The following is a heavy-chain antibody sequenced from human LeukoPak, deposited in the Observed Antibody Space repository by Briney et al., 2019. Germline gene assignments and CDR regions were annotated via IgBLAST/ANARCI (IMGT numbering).Heavy chain of an antibody. CDR3: ARDKYYYGSGSYSPFDY. J-gene: IGHJ4*02. V-gene: IGHV3-30-3*01. CDR1: GFTFSSYA. D-gene: IGHD3-10*01. Sequence: GRSLRLSCAASGFTFSSYAMHWVRQAPGRGLEWVAVISYDGSNKYYADSVKGRFTISRDNSKNTLYLQMNSLRAEGTAVYYCARDKYYYGSGSYSPFDYWGQGTLVTVSS. CDR2: ISYDGSNK.